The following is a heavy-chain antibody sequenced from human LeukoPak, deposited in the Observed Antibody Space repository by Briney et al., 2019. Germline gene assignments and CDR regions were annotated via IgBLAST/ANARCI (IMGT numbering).Heavy chain of an antibody. Sequence: SETLSLTCTVSGGSTSSYYWSWIPQPPGKGLEWIGYISYSENTNYNPSLKSRVNISVDSSKNQFSLKLSSVTAADTAVYYCAGTSKYMAVWGKGTTVTVSS. CDR3: AGTSKYMAV. CDR2: ISYSENT. J-gene: IGHJ6*03. V-gene: IGHV4-59*08. CDR1: GGSTSSYY.